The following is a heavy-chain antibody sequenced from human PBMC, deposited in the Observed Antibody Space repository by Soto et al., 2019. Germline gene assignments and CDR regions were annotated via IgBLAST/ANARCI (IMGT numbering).Heavy chain of an antibody. J-gene: IGHJ2*01. CDR2: ISSLGDST. V-gene: IGHV3-64*01. CDR1: GFMFNSYA. D-gene: IGHD2-21*02. Sequence: EVQLVESGGGLVQPGGSLRLSCAASGFMFNSYAMHWVRQAPGKGLEYVSAISSLGDSTFSANSVKDRFTISRDNSKNTLYLQMGSLRAEDMAVYYCARRTAGWYFDLWGRGTLVTVSS. CDR3: ARRTAGWYFDL.